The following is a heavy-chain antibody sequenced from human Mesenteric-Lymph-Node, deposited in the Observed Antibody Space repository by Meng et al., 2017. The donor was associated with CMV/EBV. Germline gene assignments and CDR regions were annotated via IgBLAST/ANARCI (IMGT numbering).Heavy chain of an antibody. J-gene: IGHJ4*02. D-gene: IGHD2-8*01. V-gene: IGHV3-74*01. CDR2: INSDGSST. Sequence: SGFTYSRYWMHWVRQAPGKGLVWVSRINSDGSSTSYADSVKGRFTISRDNAKNTLYLQMNSLRAEDTAVYYCARGGCTNGVCYPYFDYWGQGTLVTVSS. CDR3: ARGGCTNGVCYPYFDY. CDR1: GFTYSRYW.